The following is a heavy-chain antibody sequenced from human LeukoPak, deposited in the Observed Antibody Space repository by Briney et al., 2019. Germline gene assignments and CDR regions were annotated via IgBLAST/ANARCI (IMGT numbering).Heavy chain of an antibody. CDR1: GGSFSGYY. Sequence: PSETLSLTCAVYGGSFSGYYWSWIRQPAGRGLEWIGRIYTSGSTNYNPSLKSRVTISVDKSKNQFSLKLSSVTAADTAVYYCAREPPLDLSLPGYGGKGDAFDMWGQGTMVTVSS. V-gene: IGHV4-4*07. CDR3: AREPPLDLSLPGYGGKGDAFDM. D-gene: IGHD4-23*01. CDR2: IYTSGST. J-gene: IGHJ3*02.